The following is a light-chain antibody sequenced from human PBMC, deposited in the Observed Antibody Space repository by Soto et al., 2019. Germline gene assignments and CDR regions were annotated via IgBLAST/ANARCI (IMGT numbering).Light chain of an antibody. Sequence: EIVLTQSPATLSLSPGERATLSCRASQSVSSYFAWYQQKPGQAPRLLIYEASNRATGIPARFSGSGSGTDFTLTISSLQPDDFATYYCQHNNGYSWTFGQGTKVDIK. V-gene: IGKV3-11*01. CDR2: EAS. J-gene: IGKJ1*01. CDR3: QHNNGYSWT. CDR1: QSVSSY.